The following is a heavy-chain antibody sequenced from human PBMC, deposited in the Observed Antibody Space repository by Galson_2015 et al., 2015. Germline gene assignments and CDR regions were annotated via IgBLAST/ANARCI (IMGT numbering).Heavy chain of an antibody. V-gene: IGHV7-4-1*02. CDR3: ARAGGYCFSTTCYGLDY. CDR2: INTHTGTP. J-gene: IGHJ4*02. Sequence: SVKVSCKASGYTFTSYTMNWVRQAPGQGLEWIGWINTHTGTPTYAPGFTGQFVFSLDTSVSTAYLQISSLKAEDTAVYYCARAGGYCFSTTCYGLDYWVRGTLVTVSS. D-gene: IGHD2-2*01. CDR1: GYTFTSYT.